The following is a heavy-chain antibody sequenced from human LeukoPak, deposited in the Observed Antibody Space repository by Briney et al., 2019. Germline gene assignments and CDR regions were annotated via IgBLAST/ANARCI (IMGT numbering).Heavy chain of an antibody. CDR1: GGSFSGYY. CDR2: INHSG. V-gene: IGHV4-34*01. CDR3: AGSGSPSTTRRGKRGPPPYMDV. D-gene: IGHD2-15*01. J-gene: IGHJ6*03. Sequence: SETLSLTCAVYGGSFSGYYWSWIRQPPGKGLEWIGEINHSGNYNPSLKSRVTISVDTSRNQFSLKLTSVTAADTAVYFCAGSGSPSTTRRGKRGPPPYMDVWGKGTTVTVSS.